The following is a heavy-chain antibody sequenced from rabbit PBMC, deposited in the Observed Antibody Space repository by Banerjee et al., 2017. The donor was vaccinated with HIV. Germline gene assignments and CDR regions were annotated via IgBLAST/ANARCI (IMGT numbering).Heavy chain of an antibody. D-gene: IGHD6-1*01. CDR2: IYTYSGAT. CDR1: GFSFSSSCY. Sequence: QSLEESGGDLVKPGASLTLTCTASGFSFSSSCYMCWVRQAPGKGLEGIAGIYTYSGATYCATWAEGRFTISKTSSTTVTLQRTSLTAADTAAYFCARAAGYAVDGYGVFSLWGPGTLGTV. J-gene: IGHJ4*01. V-gene: IGHV1S40*01. CDR3: ARAAGYAVDGYGVFSL.